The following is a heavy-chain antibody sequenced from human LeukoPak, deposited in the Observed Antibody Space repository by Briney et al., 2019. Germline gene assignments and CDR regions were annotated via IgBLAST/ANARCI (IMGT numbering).Heavy chain of an antibody. CDR3: ARGYYDSSGYCARDY. J-gene: IGHJ4*02. CDR2: INPNSGGT. V-gene: IGHV1-2*02. Sequence: ASVKVSCKASGYTFTGYYMHWVRQAPGQGLEWMGWINPNSGGTNYAQKFQGRVTMTRDTSISTAYMELSRLRSDDTAVYYCARGYYDSSGYCARDYWGQGTLVTVSS. CDR1: GYTFTGYY. D-gene: IGHD3-22*01.